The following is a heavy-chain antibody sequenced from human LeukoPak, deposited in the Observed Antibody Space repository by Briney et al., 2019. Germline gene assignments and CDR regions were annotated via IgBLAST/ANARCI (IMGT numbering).Heavy chain of an antibody. D-gene: IGHD2-2*02. J-gene: IGHJ4*02. CDR2: IYPGDSDT. Sequence: GESLKISRKGSGYTFNTYWVGWVRQMPGKGLEWMGIIYPGDSDTRYSPSFQGQVTISADRSINTAYLQWSSLKASDTAIYYCARHGYCSSTSCYNQFDYWGQGTLVTVSS. CDR1: GYTFNTYW. V-gene: IGHV5-51*01. CDR3: ARHGYCSSTSCYNQFDY.